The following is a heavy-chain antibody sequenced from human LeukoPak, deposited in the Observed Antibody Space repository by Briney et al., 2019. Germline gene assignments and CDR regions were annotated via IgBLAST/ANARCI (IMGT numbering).Heavy chain of an antibody. CDR1: GYTFTSYG. CDR3: ARNYYDSSGQFYYFDY. J-gene: IGHJ4*02. CDR2: ISAYNGNT. Sequence: ASVKVSCKASGYTFTSYGISWVRQAPGQGLGWMGWISAYNGNTNYAQKLQGRVTMTTDTSTSTAYMELRSLRSDDTAVYYCARNYYDSSGQFYYFDYWGQGTLVTVSS. D-gene: IGHD3-22*01. V-gene: IGHV1-18*01.